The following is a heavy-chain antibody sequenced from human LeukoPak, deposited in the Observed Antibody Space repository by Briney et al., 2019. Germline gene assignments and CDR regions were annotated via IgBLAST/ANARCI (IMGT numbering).Heavy chain of an antibody. CDR1: GYTLTELS. J-gene: IGHJ5*02. V-gene: IGHV1-24*01. CDR2: FDPEDGET. CDR3: ATVKIVVVPAAIPREDWFDP. D-gene: IGHD2-2*02. Sequence: GASVKVSCKVSGYTLTELSMHWVRQAPGKGLEWMGGFDPEDGETIYAQKFQGRVTMTEDTSTDTAYMELSSLRSEDTAVYYCATVKIVVVPAAIPREDWFDPWGQGTLVTVSS.